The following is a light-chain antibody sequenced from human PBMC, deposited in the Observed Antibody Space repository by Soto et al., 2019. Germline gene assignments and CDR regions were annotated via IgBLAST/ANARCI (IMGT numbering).Light chain of an antibody. Sequence: QSALTQPASVSGSPGQSIAISCIGTSSDVGAYNYVSWYQQHPGKAPKLVIYDVNNRPSGVSNRFSGSKSGNTASLTISGLQAEDEAAYYCGSYTTSGSVVFGGGTKVTVL. CDR1: SSDVGAYNY. CDR2: DVN. J-gene: IGLJ2*01. CDR3: GSYTTSGSVV. V-gene: IGLV2-14*03.